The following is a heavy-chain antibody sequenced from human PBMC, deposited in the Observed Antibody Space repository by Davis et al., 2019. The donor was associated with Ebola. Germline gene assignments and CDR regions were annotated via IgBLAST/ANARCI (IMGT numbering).Heavy chain of an antibody. D-gene: IGHD3-22*01. CDR3: ARDRTPYYYDSTGYYFDY. Sequence: SETLSLTCTVSGGSISSGGFYWGWIRQSPGRRLEWIGSIYRSGSSYYNPSLKSRVTISVDTSKNQFSLRLSSVTAADTAVYYCARDRTPYYYDSTGYYFDYWGQGTLVTVSS. V-gene: IGHV4-39*07. J-gene: IGHJ4*02. CDR2: IYRSGSS. CDR1: GGSISSGGFY.